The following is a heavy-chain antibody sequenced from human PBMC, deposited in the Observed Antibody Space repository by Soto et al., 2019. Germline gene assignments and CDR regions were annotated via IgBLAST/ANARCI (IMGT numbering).Heavy chain of an antibody. CDR1: GFTFSSYA. Sequence: GGSLRLYCAASGFTFSSYAMGWVRQGPGKGLEWVAVVSIGGSTHYADSVRGRFTISRDNSKNTLSLQMTSVTAEDTAVYFCAKRRGAGGHFDYWGQGALVTVSS. D-gene: IGHD2-15*01. J-gene: IGHJ4*02. V-gene: IGHV3-23*01. CDR3: AKRRGAGGHFDY. CDR2: VSIGGST.